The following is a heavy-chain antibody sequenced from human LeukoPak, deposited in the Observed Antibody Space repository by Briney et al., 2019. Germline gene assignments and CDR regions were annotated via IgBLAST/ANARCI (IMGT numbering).Heavy chain of an antibody. V-gene: IGHV3-53*01. CDR3: ARDAYYDSSGYYHYD. D-gene: IGHD3-22*01. CDR1: GFTVSSNY. J-gene: IGHJ4*02. CDR2: IHSGGST. Sequence: GGSLRLSCAVSGFTVSSNYMSWVRQAPGKGLEWVSIIHSGGSTHYADPVKGRFTISRDNSKNTLYLQMDSLRVEDTAVYYCARDAYYDSSGYYHYDWGQGTLVTVSS.